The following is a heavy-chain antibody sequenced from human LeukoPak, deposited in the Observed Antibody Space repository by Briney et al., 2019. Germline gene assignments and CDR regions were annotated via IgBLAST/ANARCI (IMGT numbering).Heavy chain of an antibody. CDR2: IIPIFGTA. CDR3: ASNYDSSGYYYRT. V-gene: IGHV1-69*05. J-gene: IGHJ5*02. D-gene: IGHD3-22*01. CDR1: GGTFSSYA. Sequence: SVKVSCKASGGTFSSYAISWVLQAPGQGLEWMGRIIPIFGTANYAQKFQGRVTITTDESTSTAYMELSSLRSEDTAVYYCASNYDSSGYYYRTWGQGTLVTVSS.